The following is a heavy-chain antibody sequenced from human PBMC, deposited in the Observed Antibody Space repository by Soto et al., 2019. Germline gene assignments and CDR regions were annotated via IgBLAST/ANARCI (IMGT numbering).Heavy chain of an antibody. J-gene: IGHJ4*02. CDR2: IHHSGST. D-gene: IGHD6-19*01. CDR3: ARSAGWYAVHS. V-gene: IGHV4-4*02. Sequence: QVQLQESGPGLVKPSGTLSLTCAVSAVSISSGSFWGWVRQPPGKGLEWIGDIHHSGSTNYNPSLKXRVXIAVDTSKNHFSLKLNSVTAADTAVYYCARSAGWYAVHSWGQGSLVIVAS. CDR1: AVSISSGSF.